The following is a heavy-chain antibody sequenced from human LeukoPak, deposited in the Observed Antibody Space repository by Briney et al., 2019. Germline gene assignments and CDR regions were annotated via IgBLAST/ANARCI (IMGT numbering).Heavy chain of an antibody. D-gene: IGHD1-26*01. V-gene: IGHV3-48*04. Sequence: GGSLRLSCAASGFTFSSYSMNWVRQAPGKGLEWVSFISSSSTIYYADSVKGRFTISRDNAKNSLYLQMNSLRAEDTAVYYCARDRGGSYSAIDYWGQGTLVTVSS. CDR2: ISSSSTI. J-gene: IGHJ4*02. CDR1: GFTFSSYS. CDR3: ARDRGGSYSAIDY.